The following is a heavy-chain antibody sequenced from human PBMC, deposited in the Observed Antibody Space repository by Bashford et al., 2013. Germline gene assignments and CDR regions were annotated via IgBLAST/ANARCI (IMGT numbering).Heavy chain of an antibody. CDR3: ARTIVGATGSFDY. Sequence: VASVKVSCKASGYTLAAYYMHWVRQAPGQGLEWMGWINPNTGDTRNAQKFQGWVTMTRDTSISTAYMELSRLRSDDTAVYYCARTIVGATGSFDYWGQGTLVTVSS. CDR1: GYTLAAYY. D-gene: IGHD1-26*01. V-gene: IGHV1-2*04. J-gene: IGHJ4*02. CDR2: INPNTGDT.